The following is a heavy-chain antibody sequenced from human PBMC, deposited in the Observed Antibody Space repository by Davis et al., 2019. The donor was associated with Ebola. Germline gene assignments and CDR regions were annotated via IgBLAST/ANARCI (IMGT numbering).Heavy chain of an antibody. J-gene: IGHJ6*02. CDR1: GFTFSDYY. CDR3: ARDSLWYYGMDV. V-gene: IGHV3-11*01. CDR2: ISSSGSTI. Sequence: GESLKISCAASGFTFSDYYMSWTRQAPGKGLEWVSYISSSGSTIYYADSLKGRFTISRDNAKNSLYLQMNSLRAEDTAVYYCARDSLWYYGMDVWGQGTTVTVSS.